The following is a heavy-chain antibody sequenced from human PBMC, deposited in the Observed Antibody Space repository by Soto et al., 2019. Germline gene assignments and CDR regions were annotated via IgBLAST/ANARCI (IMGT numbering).Heavy chain of an antibody. Sequence: LSLTCTVSGGSISSYYWSWIRQPPGKGLEWIGYIYYSGSTNYNPSLKSRVTISVDTSKNQFSLKLSSVTAADTAVYYCARWYGGSLDYWGQGTLVTVSS. J-gene: IGHJ4*02. CDR3: ARWYGGSLDY. V-gene: IGHV4-59*01. CDR2: IYYSGST. D-gene: IGHD4-17*01. CDR1: GGSISSYY.